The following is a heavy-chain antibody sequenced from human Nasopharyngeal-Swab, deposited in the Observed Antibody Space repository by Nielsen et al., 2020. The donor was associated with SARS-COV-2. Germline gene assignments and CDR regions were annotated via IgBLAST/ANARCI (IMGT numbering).Heavy chain of an antibody. Sequence: SVKVSCKTSGDTFRSFSISWVRQAPGQGLEWMGGIIHIFKTANYAPRFQGRVAITADESTNTAYMELSSLRSDDTAVYYCAKDSPGVAAGGTPTHYYYYYLDVWGKGTTVTVSS. J-gene: IGHJ6*03. V-gene: IGHV1-69*13. CDR1: GDTFRSFS. CDR3: AKDSPGVAAGGTPTHYYYYYLDV. D-gene: IGHD6-13*01. CDR2: IIHIFKTA.